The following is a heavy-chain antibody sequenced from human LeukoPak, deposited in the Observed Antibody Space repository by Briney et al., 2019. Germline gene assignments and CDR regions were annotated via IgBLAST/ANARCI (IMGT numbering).Heavy chain of an antibody. J-gene: IGHJ4*02. D-gene: IGHD2-15*01. Sequence: GGSLRLSCAASGFTFSSYAMSWVRQAPGKGLEWVSAISGSGGSTYYADSVKGRFTISRDNSENTLYLQMNSLRAEDTAVYYCAKDTALYCSGGSCYFDYWGQGTLVTVSS. CDR2: ISGSGGST. CDR3: AKDTALYCSGGSCYFDY. CDR1: GFTFSSYA. V-gene: IGHV3-23*01.